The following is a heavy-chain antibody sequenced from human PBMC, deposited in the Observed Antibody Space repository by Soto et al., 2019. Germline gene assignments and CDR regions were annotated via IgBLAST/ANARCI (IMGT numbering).Heavy chain of an antibody. V-gene: IGHV1-46*01. J-gene: IGHJ4*02. CDR3: ANGLGGSYFDY. CDR2: SNAGGVKT. Sequence: QGPGQGLEWVGVSNAGGVKTTYAQKFQGRVTMTRDTSTTTIYLELSTLRSEDTAVDYCANGLGGSYFDYWGQGAQVTVSS. D-gene: IGHD3-16*01.